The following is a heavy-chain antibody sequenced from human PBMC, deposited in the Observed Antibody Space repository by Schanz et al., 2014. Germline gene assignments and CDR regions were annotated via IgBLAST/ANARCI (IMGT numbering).Heavy chain of an antibody. CDR1: GYTFSSYG. D-gene: IGHD2-2*01. J-gene: IGHJ5*02. CDR3: ARDRRRYCSTASCLHDNWFDP. Sequence: QVQLVQSGAEVKKPGASVKVSCKTSGYTFSSYGITWVRQAPGQGLEWMGWISPYNGNTNYAPKVQGRVTVTTDTSTSTVYMELRSLRSDDTAVYYCARDRRRYCSTASCLHDNWFDPWGQGTLVTVSS. CDR2: ISPYNGNT. V-gene: IGHV1-18*01.